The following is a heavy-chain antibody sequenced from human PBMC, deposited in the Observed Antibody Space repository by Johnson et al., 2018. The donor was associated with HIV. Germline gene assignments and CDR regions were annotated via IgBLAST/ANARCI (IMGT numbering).Heavy chain of an antibody. D-gene: IGHD1-26*01. J-gene: IGHJ3*02. CDR2: TGWDGGST. CDR1: GFTFDDYA. CDR3: AREGGALDAFDI. Sequence: VQLVESGGVVVQPGGSLRLSCAASGFTFDDYAMHWVRQAPGKGLEWVSLTGWDGGSTYYADSVKGRFTISRDNSKNTLYLQMNSLIAEDTAVYYCAREGGALDAFDIWGQGTMVTVSS. V-gene: IGHV3-43D*03.